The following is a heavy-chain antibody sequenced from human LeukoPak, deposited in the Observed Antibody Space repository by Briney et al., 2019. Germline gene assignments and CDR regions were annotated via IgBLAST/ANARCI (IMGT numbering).Heavy chain of an antibody. V-gene: IGHV3-74*01. CDR3: AKNYYGWGSYYNAGAFDI. CDR2: MNTDGSRT. D-gene: IGHD3-10*01. J-gene: IGHJ3*02. Sequence: GGSLRLSCAASGFTFSSYWMHWVRQAPGKGLVWVSRMNTDGSRTRYADSVKGRFTISRDNAKNTLYLQMNSLRAEDTAVYYCAKNYYGWGSYYNAGAFDIWGQGTMVTVSS. CDR1: GFTFSSYW.